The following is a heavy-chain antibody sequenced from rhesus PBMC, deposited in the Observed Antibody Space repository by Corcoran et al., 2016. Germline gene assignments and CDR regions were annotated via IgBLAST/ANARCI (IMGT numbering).Heavy chain of an antibody. V-gene: IGHV2-1*01. D-gene: IGHD2-15*01. J-gene: IGHJ4*01. CDR1: GFSLNTTGMG. CDR3: TRYLRSNFYFDY. CDR2: IYWDDDK. Sequence: QVTLKESGPALVKPTQTLTLTCILSGFSLNTTGMGVGWIRQPPGKTLEWLAQIYWDDDKRLSKSLKSRLTISKDTSKNQVVLTMTNMDPVDTATYYCTRYLRSNFYFDYWGQGVLVTVSS.